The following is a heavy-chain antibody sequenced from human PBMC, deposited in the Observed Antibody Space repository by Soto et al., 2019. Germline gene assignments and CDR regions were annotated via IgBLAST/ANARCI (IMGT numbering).Heavy chain of an antibody. D-gene: IGHD3-22*01. Sequence: PSATLSLTCTVSGGSISSGGYYWSCIRQHPGKGLEWIGYIYYSGSTYYNPSLKSRVTISVDTSKNQFSLKLSSVTAADTAVYYCARVGYDSSGYYFFSPGVINDWGQGTLVTVSS. V-gene: IGHV4-31*03. CDR1: GGSISSGGYY. J-gene: IGHJ4*02. CDR3: ARVGYDSSGYYFFSPGVIND. CDR2: IYYSGST.